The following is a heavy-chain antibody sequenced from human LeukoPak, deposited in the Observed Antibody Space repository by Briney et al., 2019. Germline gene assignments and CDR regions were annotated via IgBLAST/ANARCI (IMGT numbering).Heavy chain of an antibody. J-gene: IGHJ4*02. CDR1: GFTFSTDA. CDR3: ARNSGDGYFVFDY. V-gene: IGHV3-23*01. D-gene: IGHD5-18*01. CDR2: ISANGGST. Sequence: GGSLRLSCAASGFTFSTDAMNWVRQAPGKGLEWVSAISANGGSTHYADSVKGRFTISRDNSKNTLYLQMNSLRADDTALYYCARNSGDGYFVFDYWGQGTLVTVSS.